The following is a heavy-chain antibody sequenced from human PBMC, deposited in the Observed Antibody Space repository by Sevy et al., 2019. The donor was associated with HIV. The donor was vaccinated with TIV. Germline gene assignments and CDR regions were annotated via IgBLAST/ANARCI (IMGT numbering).Heavy chain of an antibody. Sequence: GGSLRLSCAASGFTFSSYSMNWVRQAPGKGLEWVSSISSSSSYIYYADSVKGRFTISRDNAKNSLYLQMNSLRAEDTAVYYCARACVVDTAMLWEVHAFDIWGQGTMVTVSS. D-gene: IGHD5-18*01. CDR2: ISSSSSYI. CDR3: ARACVVDTAMLWEVHAFDI. CDR1: GFTFSSYS. J-gene: IGHJ3*02. V-gene: IGHV3-21*01.